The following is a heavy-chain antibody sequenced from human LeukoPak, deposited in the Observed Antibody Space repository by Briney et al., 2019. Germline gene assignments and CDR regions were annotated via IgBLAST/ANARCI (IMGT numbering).Heavy chain of an antibody. CDR1: GFTFSSYA. CDR3: TTEDAGYSYGYWYYYYYMDV. Sequence: PGGSLRLSCAASGFTFSSYAMHWVRQAPGKGLEWVGRIKSKTDGGTTDYAAPVKGRFTISRDDSKNTLYLQMNSLKTEDTAVYYCTTEDAGYSYGYWYYYYYMDVWGKGTTVTISS. CDR2: IKSKTDGGTT. D-gene: IGHD5-18*01. J-gene: IGHJ6*03. V-gene: IGHV3-15*01.